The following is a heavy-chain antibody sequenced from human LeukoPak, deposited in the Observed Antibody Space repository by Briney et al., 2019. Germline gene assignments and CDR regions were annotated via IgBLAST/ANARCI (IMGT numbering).Heavy chain of an antibody. J-gene: IGHJ4*02. Sequence: SETLSLTCTVSGGSISSYYWSWIRQPAGKGLEWIGRIYTSGSTNYNPSLKSRVTISVDTSKNQFSLKLSSVTAADTAVYYCAAYSSSWYGRPFDYWGQGTLVTVSS. D-gene: IGHD6-13*01. CDR1: GGSISSYY. CDR2: IYTSGST. V-gene: IGHV4-4*07. CDR3: AAYSSSWYGRPFDY.